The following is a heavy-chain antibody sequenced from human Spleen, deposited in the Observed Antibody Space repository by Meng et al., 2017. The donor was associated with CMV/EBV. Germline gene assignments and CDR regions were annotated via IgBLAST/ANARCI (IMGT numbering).Heavy chain of an antibody. CDR2: IRYDGTDK. D-gene: IGHD1-26*01. Sequence: GESLKISCAASGFTFSSYSMNWVRQAPGKGLEWVAFIRYDGTDKLYADSVKGRFTVSRDNSRNTLSLHMESLRAEDTAVYYCTRMVGTPVNAMDVWGQGTTVTVSS. CDR1: GFTFSSYS. J-gene: IGHJ6*02. CDR3: TRMVGTPVNAMDV. V-gene: IGHV3-30*02.